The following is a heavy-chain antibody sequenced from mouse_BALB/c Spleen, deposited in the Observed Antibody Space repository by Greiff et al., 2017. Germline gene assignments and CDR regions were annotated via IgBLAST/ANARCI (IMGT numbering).Heavy chain of an antibody. Sequence: VMLVESGPGLVQPSQSLSITCTVSGFSLTSYGVHWVRQSPGKGLEWLGVIWSGGSTDYNAAFISRLSISKDNSKSQVFFKMNSLQANDTAIYYFARNWYYAIDYWGQGTSVTVSS. CDR3: ARNWYYAIDY. V-gene: IGHV2-2*02. J-gene: IGHJ4*01. CDR2: IWSGGST. CDR1: GFSLTSYG.